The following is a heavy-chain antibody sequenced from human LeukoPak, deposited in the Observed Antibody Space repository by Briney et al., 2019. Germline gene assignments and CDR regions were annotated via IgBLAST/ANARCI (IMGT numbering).Heavy chain of an antibody. Sequence: ASVKVSCKASGYTFTSYDINWVRQVTGQGLEWMGWMNPNSGNTGYAQKFQGRVTITRNTSISTAYMELSSLRSEDTAVYYCARGDSSSWYIEGYFQHWGQGTLVTVSS. V-gene: IGHV1-8*03. CDR2: MNPNSGNT. CDR3: ARGDSSSWYIEGYFQH. D-gene: IGHD6-13*01. J-gene: IGHJ1*01. CDR1: GYTFTSYD.